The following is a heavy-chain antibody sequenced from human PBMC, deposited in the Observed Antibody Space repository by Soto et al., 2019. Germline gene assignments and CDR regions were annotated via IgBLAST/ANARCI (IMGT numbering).Heavy chain of an antibody. V-gene: IGHV3-23*01. CDR1: EFTFSNYA. D-gene: IGHD1-1*01. J-gene: IGHJ3*02. CDR3: AKDIQGRGATTGDDVFDI. CDR2: ISSSGGTT. Sequence: EVQLLESGGGLVQPGGSLRLSCVGSEFTFSNYAMNWVRQAPGEGPEWVSLISSSGGTTYYADSVKGRFSISRDNSKNTLYLQMNSLRVEDTAIYYCAKDIQGRGATTGDDVFDIWGQGTMVTVSS.